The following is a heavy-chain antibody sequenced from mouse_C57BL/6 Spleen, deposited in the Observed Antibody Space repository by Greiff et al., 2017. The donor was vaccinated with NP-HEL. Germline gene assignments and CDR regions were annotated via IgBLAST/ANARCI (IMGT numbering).Heavy chain of an antibody. Sequence: EVMLVESGGGLVKPGGSLKLSCAASGFTFSSYAMSWVRQTPEKRLEWVATISDGGSYTYYPDNVKGRFTISRDNAKNNLYLQMSHLKSEDTAMYYCARAYYYGNPHAMDYWGQGTSVTVSS. D-gene: IGHD2-1*01. V-gene: IGHV5-4*03. CDR2: ISDGGSYT. CDR1: GFTFSSYA. CDR3: ARAYYYGNPHAMDY. J-gene: IGHJ4*01.